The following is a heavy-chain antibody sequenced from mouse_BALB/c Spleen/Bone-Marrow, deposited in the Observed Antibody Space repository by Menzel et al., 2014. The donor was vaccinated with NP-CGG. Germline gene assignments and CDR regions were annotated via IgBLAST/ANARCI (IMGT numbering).Heavy chain of an antibody. CDR1: GYAFTNYL. D-gene: IGHD1-2*01. V-gene: IGHV1-54*01. J-gene: IGHJ4*01. CDR3: ARSLLRLQNAMDY. Sequence: VQLQQSGAELVRPGTSVKVSCKASGYAFTNYLIEWVKQRSGQGLEWIGVINPGSGGTNYNEKFKGKATLTADKSSSTAYMQLSSLTSDDSAVYFCARSLLRLQNAMDYWGQGTSVTVSS. CDR2: INPGSGGT.